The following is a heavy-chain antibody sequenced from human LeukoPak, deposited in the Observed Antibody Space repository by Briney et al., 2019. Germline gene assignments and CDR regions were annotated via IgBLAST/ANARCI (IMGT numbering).Heavy chain of an antibody. CDR3: EAAGYCSSTSCSHFDY. V-gene: IGHV1-69*05. CDR2: IIPIFGTA. CDR1: GGTFSSYA. D-gene: IGHD2-2*01. Sequence: SVEVSCKASGGTFSSYAISWVRQAPGQGLEWMGGIIPIFGTANYAQKFQGRVTITTDESTSTAYMELSSLRSEDTAVYYCEAAGYCSSTSCSHFDYWGQGTLVTVSS. J-gene: IGHJ4*02.